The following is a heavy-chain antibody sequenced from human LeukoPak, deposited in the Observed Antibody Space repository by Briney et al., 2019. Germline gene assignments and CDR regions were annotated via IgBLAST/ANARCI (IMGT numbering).Heavy chain of an antibody. J-gene: IGHJ4*02. CDR3: AREAGSGYYPYFDN. Sequence: ASVKVSCTASGYTFTSYAMHWVRQAPGQGLEWMAWINTANGDTKYSQELQDRITITRDTSANTAYMELTGLKSDDTAVYYCAREAGSGYYPYFDNWGQGTLVTVSS. D-gene: IGHD3-22*01. CDR2: INTANGDT. V-gene: IGHV1-3*04. CDR1: GYTFTSYA.